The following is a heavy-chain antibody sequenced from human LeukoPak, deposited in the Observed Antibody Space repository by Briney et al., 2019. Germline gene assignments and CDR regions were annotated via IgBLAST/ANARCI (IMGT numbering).Heavy chain of an antibody. D-gene: IGHD1-14*01. V-gene: IGHV4-39*01. J-gene: IGHJ4*02. CDR3: TRLQIGSSGRIDY. CDR2: IYYSGST. CDR1: LGSISSSSYY. Sequence: SETLSLTCTVSLGSISSSSYYWGWIRQPPGKGLEWIGSIYYSGSTYYNPSLKSRVTISVDTSKNQFSLKLSSVTAADTAVYYGTRLQIGSSGRIDYWGQGTLVTVSS.